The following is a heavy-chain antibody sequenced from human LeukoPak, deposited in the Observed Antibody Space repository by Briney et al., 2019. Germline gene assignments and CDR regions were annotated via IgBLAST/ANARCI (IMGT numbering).Heavy chain of an antibody. CDR3: AGESDILTGYPFDY. D-gene: IGHD3-9*01. V-gene: IGHV3-66*01. CDR2: IYSGGST. Sequence: GGSLRLSCAASGFTVSRNYMNWVRQAPGKGLEWVSVIYSGGSTYYADSVKGRFTISRDDSKKTVYLQMNSLRAEDTAVYYCAGESDILTGYPFDYWGQGTLVTVSS. CDR1: GFTVSRNY. J-gene: IGHJ4*02.